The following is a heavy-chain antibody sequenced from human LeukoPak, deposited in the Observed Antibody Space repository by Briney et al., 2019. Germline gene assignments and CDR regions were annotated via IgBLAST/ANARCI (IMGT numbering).Heavy chain of an antibody. CDR3: ARFVVPAAMAPYFDL. J-gene: IGHJ2*01. CDR1: AASISSGCYD. D-gene: IGHD2-2*01. CDR2: IYTSRST. V-gene: IGHV4-61*02. Sequence: PSETLSLTCTLAAASISSGCYDWSWILQPAGKGLEWIGRIYTSRSTHYNPSPKSRVTISVDTSKNQFSLKLSSVTAADTAVYYCARFVVPAAMAPYFDLWGRGTLVTVSS.